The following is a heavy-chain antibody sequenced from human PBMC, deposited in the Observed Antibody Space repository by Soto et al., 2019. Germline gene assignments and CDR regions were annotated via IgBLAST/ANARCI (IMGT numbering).Heavy chain of an antibody. CDR2: FDPEDGET. CDR3: ATAPYYDFWSGYYNAGWFDP. CDR1: GYTLTELS. J-gene: IGHJ5*02. Sequence: QVQLVQSGAEVKKPGASVKVSCKVSGYTLTELSMHWVRQAPGKGLEWMGGFDPEDGETIYAQKFQGRVTMTEDTSTDTAYMELSSLRSEDTAVYYCATAPYYDFWSGYYNAGWFDPWGQGTLDTVSS. D-gene: IGHD3-3*01. V-gene: IGHV1-24*01.